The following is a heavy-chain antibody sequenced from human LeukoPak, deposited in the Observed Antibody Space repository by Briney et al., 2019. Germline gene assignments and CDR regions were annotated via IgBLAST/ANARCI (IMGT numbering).Heavy chain of an antibody. D-gene: IGHD6-13*01. Sequence: GGSLRLSCAASGFTFSSYAMSWVRQAPGKGLEWVSAISGSGGSTYYADSVKGRFTISRDNSKNTLYLQMNSLRAEDTAVYYCAESQYSSSWYGSYWGQGTLVTVSS. CDR2: ISGSGGST. CDR3: AESQYSSSWYGSY. J-gene: IGHJ4*02. V-gene: IGHV3-23*01. CDR1: GFTFSSYA.